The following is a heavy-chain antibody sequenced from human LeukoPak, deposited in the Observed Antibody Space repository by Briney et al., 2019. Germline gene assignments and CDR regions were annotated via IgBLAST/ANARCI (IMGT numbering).Heavy chain of an antibody. CDR1: GGSISSGGYY. CDR2: IYHSRST. V-gene: IGHV4-30-2*01. Sequence: SQTLSLTCTVSGGSISSGGYYWSWIRQPPGKGLEWIEYIYHSRSTYYNPSLKSQVTISVDRSKNQFSLKLSSVTAADTAVYYCARDAVGQLAASGGGWFDPWGQGTLVTVSS. CDR3: ARDAVGQLAASGGGWFDP. D-gene: IGHD6-6*01. J-gene: IGHJ5*02.